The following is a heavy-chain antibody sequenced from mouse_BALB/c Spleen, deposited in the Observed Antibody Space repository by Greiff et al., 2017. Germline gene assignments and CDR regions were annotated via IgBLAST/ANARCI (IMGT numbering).Heavy chain of an antibody. J-gene: IGHJ2*01. D-gene: IGHD6-1*01. V-gene: IGHV1S56*01. CDR2: IYPGDGST. CDR1: GYTFTSYY. Sequence: QVQLQQSGPELVKPGASVKMSCKASGYTFTSYYIHWVKQRPGQGLEWIGWIYPGDGSTKYNEKFKGKTTLTADKSSSTAYMLLSSLTSEDSAIYFCAMPSHYYFDYWGQGTTLTVSS. CDR3: AMPSHYYFDY.